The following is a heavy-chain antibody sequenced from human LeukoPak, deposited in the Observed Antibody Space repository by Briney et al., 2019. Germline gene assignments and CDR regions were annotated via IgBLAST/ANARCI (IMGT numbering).Heavy chain of an antibody. D-gene: IGHD5-12*01. J-gene: IGHJ4*02. CDR3: ARDRAYSGYDYTSDY. Sequence: SETLSLTCTVSGGSIRSGDYFWSWIRQPPGKGLEWIGYIYYTGSTYYNPSLKSRITISVDKSKNQFSLKLSSVNAADTAVYYCARDRAYSGYDYTSDYWGQGTLVTVSS. CDR1: GGSIRSGDYF. V-gene: IGHV4-30-4*08. CDR2: IYYTGST.